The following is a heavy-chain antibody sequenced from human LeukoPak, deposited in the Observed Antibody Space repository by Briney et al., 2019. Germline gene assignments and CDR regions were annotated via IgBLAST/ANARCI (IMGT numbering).Heavy chain of an antibody. J-gene: IGHJ4*02. V-gene: IGHV3-11*06. CDR2: ISGSSSYI. D-gene: IGHD1-26*01. CDR1: GFSISDSY. Sequence: PGGSLRLSCVVSGFSISDSYMTWIRQAPGKGLEWVSSISGSSSYIYYADSVKGRFSISRDNAKNSLYLQMNSLRAEDTAVYYCARDLLGWELHYFDYWGQGTLVTVSS. CDR3: ARDLLGWELHYFDY.